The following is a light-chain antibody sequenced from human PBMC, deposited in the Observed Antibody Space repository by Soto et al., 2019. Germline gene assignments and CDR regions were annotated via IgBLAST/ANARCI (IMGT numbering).Light chain of an antibody. CDR1: QSVRSN. V-gene: IGKV3D-15*01. CDR3: QQYDNWPPT. CDR2: GAS. J-gene: IGKJ5*01. Sequence: EIVMTQSPATLSMSPGERATLSCRASQSVRSNLAWYHQKPGQAPRLLIYGASTRATGIPARFSGSGSGPEFTLTIYSLQSEDFVVYYCQQYDNWPPTSGQGTRLEIK.